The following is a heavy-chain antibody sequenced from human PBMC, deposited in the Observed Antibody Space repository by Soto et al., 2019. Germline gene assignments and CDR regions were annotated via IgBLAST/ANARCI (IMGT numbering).Heavy chain of an antibody. CDR3: AREGYCSSTSCYSWFDP. D-gene: IGHD2-2*02. V-gene: IGHV4-4*02. Sequence: QVQLQESGPGLVKPSGTLSLTCAVSGGSISSSNWWSWVRQPPGKGLEWIGEIYHSGSTNYNPSPMSRVTISVNKTKNQSSLKLSPLTATHTAVYYYAREGYCSSTSCYSWFDPWGLGTLVTVAS. J-gene: IGHJ5*02. CDR2: IYHSGST. CDR1: GGSISSSNW.